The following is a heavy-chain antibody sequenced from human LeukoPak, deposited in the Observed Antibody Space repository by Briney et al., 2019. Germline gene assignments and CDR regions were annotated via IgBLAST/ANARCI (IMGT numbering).Heavy chain of an antibody. J-gene: IGHJ4*02. V-gene: IGHV4-38-2*02. CDR3: AREKALIDHYDFSGYDWEY. Sequence: SETLSLTCTVSGYSISALANWGWIRQSPGKGLEWIGSIYYGGSTYYNPSLKSRVTISLDTSKNQFSLNLTSVTAADTAVYYCAREKALIDHYDFSGYDWEYWGPGSLVIVSS. CDR1: GYSISALAN. CDR2: IYYGGST. D-gene: IGHD3-22*01.